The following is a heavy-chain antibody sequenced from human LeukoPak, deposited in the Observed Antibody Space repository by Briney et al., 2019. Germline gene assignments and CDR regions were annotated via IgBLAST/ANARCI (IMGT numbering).Heavy chain of an antibody. J-gene: IGHJ4*02. Sequence: PSETLSLTCAVYGGSFSGYYWSWIRQPPGKGLEWTGEINHSGSTNYNPSLKSRVTISVDTSKNQFSLKLSSVTAADTAVYYCARERVAGTRYFDYWGQGTLVTVSS. CDR2: INHSGST. CDR1: GGSFSGYY. D-gene: IGHD6-19*01. V-gene: IGHV4-34*01. CDR3: ARERVAGTRYFDY.